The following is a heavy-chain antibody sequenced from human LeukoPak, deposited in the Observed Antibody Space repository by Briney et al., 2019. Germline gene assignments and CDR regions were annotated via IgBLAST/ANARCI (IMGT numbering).Heavy chain of an antibody. D-gene: IGHD2-8*01. CDR3: AKDNTRRSTNFYYYYYMDV. V-gene: IGHV3-7*03. J-gene: IGHJ6*03. CDR2: IRQDGNEK. CDR1: GFTFSSYW. Sequence: GGSLRLSCAASGFTFSSYWMNWVRQAPGKGLEWLANIRQDGNEKHYVDSVKGRFTISRDNANNSLYLQMNSLRAEDTALYYCAKDNTRRSTNFYYYYYMDVWGKGTTVIVSS.